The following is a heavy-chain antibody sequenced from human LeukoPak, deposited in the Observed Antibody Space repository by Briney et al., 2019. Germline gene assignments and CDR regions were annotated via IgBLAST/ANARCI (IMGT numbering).Heavy chain of an antibody. CDR3: ARVAGFCSGGPCYYTDYYYMDV. J-gene: IGHJ6*03. CDR1: GFTFSSYS. D-gene: IGHD2-15*01. Sequence: GGSLRLSCAASGFTFSSYSMNWVRQAPGKGLEWVSSISSSSSYIYYADSVKGRFTISRDNAKNSLYLQLLSLRAEDTAVYYCARVAGFCSGGPCYYTDYYYMDVWGKGTTVTVSS. V-gene: IGHV3-21*01. CDR2: ISSSSSYI.